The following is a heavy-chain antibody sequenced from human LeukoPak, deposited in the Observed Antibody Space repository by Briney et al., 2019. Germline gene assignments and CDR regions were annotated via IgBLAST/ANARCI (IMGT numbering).Heavy chain of an antibody. CDR2: VYYTRST. J-gene: IGHJ6*03. CDR1: GGSISNTTYY. CDR3: ARGVVAATFYYYMDV. D-gene: IGHD2-15*01. V-gene: IGHV4-39*07. Sequence: PSETLSLTCTVSGGSISNTTYYWGWIRQPPGKGLEWIGSVYYTRSTYYNLSLKSRVIISVDTSKNQFSLKLNSVTAADTAVYYCARGVVAATFYYYMDVWGKGTMVTVSS.